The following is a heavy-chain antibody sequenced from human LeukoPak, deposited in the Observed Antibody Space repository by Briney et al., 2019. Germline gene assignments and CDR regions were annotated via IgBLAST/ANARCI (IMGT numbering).Heavy chain of an antibody. CDR2: IHYTGST. Sequence: SETLSLTCTVSGGSISSYYWSWIRQSPGKGLECIGYIHYTGSTNYNPSLKSRVTISVDTSKNQFSLKLSSVTAADTAVYYCARGITSGFDYWGQGTLVTVSS. V-gene: IGHV4-59*01. D-gene: IGHD3-10*01. CDR1: GGSISSYY. CDR3: ARGITSGFDY. J-gene: IGHJ4*02.